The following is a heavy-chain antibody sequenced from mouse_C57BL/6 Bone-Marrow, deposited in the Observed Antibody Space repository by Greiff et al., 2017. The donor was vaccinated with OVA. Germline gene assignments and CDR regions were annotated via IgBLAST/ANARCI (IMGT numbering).Heavy chain of an antibody. CDR2: INSDGGST. V-gene: IGHV5-2*01. CDR3: ARHYYGSSSSYWYFDV. D-gene: IGHD1-1*01. Sequence: EVQVVESGGGLVQPGESLKLSCESNEYEFPSHDMSWVRKTPEKRLELVAAINSDGGSTYYPDTMERRFIISRDNTKKTLYLQMSSLRSEDTALYYCARHYYGSSSSYWYFDVWGTGTTVTVSS. CDR1: EYEFPSHD. J-gene: IGHJ1*03.